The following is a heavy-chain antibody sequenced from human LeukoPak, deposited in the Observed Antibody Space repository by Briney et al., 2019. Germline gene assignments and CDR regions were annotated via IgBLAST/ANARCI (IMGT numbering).Heavy chain of an antibody. CDR2: ISASGGST. V-gene: IGHV3-23*01. CDR1: GFTFSSYA. D-gene: IGHD1-26*01. CDR3: AQGGSPGALDY. Sequence: GGSLRLSCAASGFTFSSYAMSWVRQAPGKGLEWVSAISASGGSTYYADSVKGRFTISRDNSKNTLYLQVNSLRAEDTAVYYCAQGGSPGALDYWGRGTLVTVSS. J-gene: IGHJ4*02.